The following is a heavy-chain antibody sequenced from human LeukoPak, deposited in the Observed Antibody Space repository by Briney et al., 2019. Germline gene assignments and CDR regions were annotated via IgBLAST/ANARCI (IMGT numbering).Heavy chain of an antibody. CDR1: GYTFTGYY. CDR2: INPNSGGT. J-gene: IGHJ4*02. Sequence: ASVKVSCKASGYTFTGYYMHWVRQAPGQGLEWMGWINPNSGGTQYAQKFQGRFTMTRDTSISTAYMELSRLRSDDTAVYYCARDWSKYFDYWGQGALVTVSS. CDR3: ARDWSKYFDY. V-gene: IGHV1-2*02.